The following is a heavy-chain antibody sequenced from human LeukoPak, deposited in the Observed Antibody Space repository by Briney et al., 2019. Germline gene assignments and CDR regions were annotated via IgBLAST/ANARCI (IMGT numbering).Heavy chain of an antibody. CDR1: GGSLSGYY. CDR3: ARRMGRRFGERYYYYHYMDV. J-gene: IGHJ6*03. D-gene: IGHD3-10*01. V-gene: IGHV4-34*01. CDR2: INHSGSF. Sequence: ETLSLTCAVYGGSLSGYYWSWIRQPPGKGLEWIGEINHSGSFNYNSSLKSRVTISVDTSKNQFSLKLSSVTAADTAVYYCARRMGRRFGERYYYYHYMDVWGKGTTVTISS.